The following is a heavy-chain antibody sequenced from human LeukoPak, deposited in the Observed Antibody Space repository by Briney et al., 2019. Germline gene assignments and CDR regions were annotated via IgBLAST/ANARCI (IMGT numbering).Heavy chain of an antibody. CDR1: GFIFSNAW. D-gene: IGHD1-1*01. V-gene: IGHV3-15*07. J-gene: IGHJ3*02. Sequence: GGSLRLSCAVSGFIFSNAWLNWVRQAPGKGLEWVGRIKSKIDGGTADYAAPVRGRFTISRDNSKNTLYLQMNSLTAEDTAVYYCARVSDNWSGIKGAFDIWGQGTLVTVSS. CDR3: ARVSDNWSGIKGAFDI. CDR2: IKSKIDGGTA.